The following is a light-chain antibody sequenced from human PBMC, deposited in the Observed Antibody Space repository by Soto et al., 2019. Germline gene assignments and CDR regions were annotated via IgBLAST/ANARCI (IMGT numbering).Light chain of an antibody. V-gene: IGLV4-69*01. CDR3: QTGGTGMH. Sequence: QSVLTQSPSASASLGASVKLTCTLSSGHSSYAIAWHQQQPEKGPRYLMKLNSDGSHSKGDGIPDRFSGSSSGAERYLTVSSLQSEDEADYYCQTGGTGMHIGGGTKLTVL. CDR1: SGHSSYA. J-gene: IGLJ2*01. CDR2: LNSDGSH.